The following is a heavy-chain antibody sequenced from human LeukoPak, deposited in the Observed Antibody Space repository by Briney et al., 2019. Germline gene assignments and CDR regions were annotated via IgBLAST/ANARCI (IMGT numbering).Heavy chain of an antibody. CDR2: INPITVTT. J-gene: IGHJ4*02. Sequence: APVKVSCKTSLYTFRRHYMHWVRQAPGHRLEWMGIINPITVTTKYPQKFQRRVTLSPDTSTSPVSMGMCRLRAQDTAVYYCVRGLGWGDNWGQGPLVSVSS. CDR3: VRGLGWGDN. V-gene: IGHV1-46*01. CDR1: LYTFRRHY. D-gene: IGHD7-27*01.